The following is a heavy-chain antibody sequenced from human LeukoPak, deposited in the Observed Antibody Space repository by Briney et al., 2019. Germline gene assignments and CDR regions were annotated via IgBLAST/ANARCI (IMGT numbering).Heavy chain of an antibody. D-gene: IGHD2-15*01. V-gene: IGHV3-23*01. CDR2: ISGSSNNT. Sequence: GGSLRLSYAASGFTFSTYAMSWVRQAPGKGLEWVSVISGSSNNTYYADSVKGRFTISRDNSKNTLSLQMSSLRAEDTAVYYCAKDNGGNGGSWYSPVDFWGQGTLVTVSS. CDR1: GFTFSTYA. J-gene: IGHJ4*02. CDR3: AKDNGGNGGSWYSPVDF.